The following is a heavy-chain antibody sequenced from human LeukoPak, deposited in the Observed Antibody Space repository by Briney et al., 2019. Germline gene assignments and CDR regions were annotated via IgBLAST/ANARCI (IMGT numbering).Heavy chain of an antibody. J-gene: IGHJ3*02. CDR3: AKSPRGHYYGSGRVGAFDI. CDR2: IGSSGRTI. D-gene: IGHD3-10*01. V-gene: IGHV3-11*01. CDR1: GFTFSDYY. Sequence: PGGSLRLSCAASGFTFSDYYMSWIRQAPGKGLEWVSYIGSSGRTIYYADSVKGRFTISRDNSKNTLYLQMNSLRAEDTAVYYCAKSPRGHYYGSGRVGAFDIWGQGTMVTVSS.